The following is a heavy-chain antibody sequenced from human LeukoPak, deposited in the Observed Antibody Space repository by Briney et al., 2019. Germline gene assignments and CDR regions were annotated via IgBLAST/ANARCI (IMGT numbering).Heavy chain of an antibody. Sequence: PGGSLRLSCAASGFTFSSYAMHWVRQAPGKGLEWVAVISYDGSNKYYADSVKGRFTISRDNSKNTLYLQMNSLRAEDTAVYYCAAEPEWLRLPHDYWGQGTLVTVSS. CDR3: AAEPEWLRLPHDY. CDR1: GFTFSSYA. CDR2: ISYDGSNK. V-gene: IGHV3-30-3*01. D-gene: IGHD5-12*01. J-gene: IGHJ4*02.